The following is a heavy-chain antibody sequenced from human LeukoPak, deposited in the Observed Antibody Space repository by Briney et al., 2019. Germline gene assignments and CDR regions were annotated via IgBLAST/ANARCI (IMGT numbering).Heavy chain of an antibody. CDR2: IYYSGTT. Sequence: SETLSLTCTVSGGSISSYYWSWIRQPPGKGLEWIGYIYYSGTTNYNPSLRSRVAISVDTSKNQFSLKLSSVTAADTAVYFCARQVGATFDYWGQGALVTVSS. CDR3: ARQVGATFDY. D-gene: IGHD1-26*01. J-gene: IGHJ4*02. CDR1: GGSISSYY. V-gene: IGHV4-59*08.